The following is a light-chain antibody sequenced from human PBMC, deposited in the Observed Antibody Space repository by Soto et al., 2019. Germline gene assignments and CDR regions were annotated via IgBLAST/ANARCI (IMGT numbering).Light chain of an antibody. V-gene: IGKV3D-20*02. CDR3: QQRSNWPPEYT. J-gene: IGKJ2*01. CDR2: DAS. CDR1: QTVRNNY. Sequence: EFVLTQSPGTLSLSPGERATLSCRASQTVRNNYLAWYQQKPGQAPRLLIYDASSRATGIPDRFSGGGSGTDFTLTISSLEPEDFAVYYCQQRSNWPPEYTFGQGTKLEIK.